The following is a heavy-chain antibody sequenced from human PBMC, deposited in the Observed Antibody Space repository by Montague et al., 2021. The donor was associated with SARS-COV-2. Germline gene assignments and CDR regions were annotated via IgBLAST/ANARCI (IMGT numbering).Heavy chain of an antibody. Sequence: SLRLSCAASGFTFSNYWMHWVRQAPGKGLVWVSRVNSYGSNTNYADSVKGRFAISRDNAKNTLYLQMNSLRAEDTAVYYCAREGCYYDSSGYYQDWWFDPWGQGTLVTVSS. D-gene: IGHD3-22*01. CDR2: VNSYGSNT. J-gene: IGHJ5*02. CDR3: AREGCYYDSSGYYQDWWFDP. CDR1: GFTFSNYW. V-gene: IGHV3-74*01.